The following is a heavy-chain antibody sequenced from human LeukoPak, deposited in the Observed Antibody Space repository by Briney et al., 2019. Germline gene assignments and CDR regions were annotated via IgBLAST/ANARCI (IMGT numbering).Heavy chain of an antibody. Sequence: ASVKVSCKTSGYSFTDYIIAWVRQAPGQGLEWLGWIGTYGGHTSYAQKVQGRVTMTTDTSATTAYLELRSLTSDDTALYYCARLMDNNYDGSAFDYWGQGTLVTVSS. V-gene: IGHV1-18*01. CDR2: IGTYGGHT. CDR3: ARLMDNNYDGSAFDY. J-gene: IGHJ4*02. CDR1: GYSFTDYI. D-gene: IGHD3-22*01.